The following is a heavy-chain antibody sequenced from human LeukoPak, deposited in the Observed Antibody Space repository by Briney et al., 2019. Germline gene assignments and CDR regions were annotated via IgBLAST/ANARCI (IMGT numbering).Heavy chain of an antibody. D-gene: IGHD3-22*01. V-gene: IGHV3-7*01. CDR1: GYTFSTYW. CDR2: IKYDGSEK. Sequence: GGSLRLSCAVSGYTFSTYWMSWVRQAPGRGLEWLATIKYDGSEKYYLDALKGRFTISRDNAKNSVYLQMNSLRAEDTAMYYCARDQWVGNLGLFYFDWWGQGSLVTVSS. J-gene: IGHJ4*02. CDR3: ARDQWVGNLGLFYFDW.